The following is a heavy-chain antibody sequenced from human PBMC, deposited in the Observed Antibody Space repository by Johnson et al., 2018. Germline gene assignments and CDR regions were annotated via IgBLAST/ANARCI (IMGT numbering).Heavy chain of an antibody. CDR1: RLPFSTYS. CDR2: ISYDGDNK. Sequence: QVQLVQSGGGVVQPGRSLRLSCAASRLPFSTYSMHWVRQAPAKGLEWVAVISYDGDNKYYVDSVKGRFTISRDNSKNTLYLQMNSLRTEDTAIYYCANLLYFGVSGTFDFLGQGTMVTVSS. J-gene: IGHJ3*01. V-gene: IGHV3-30-3*01. CDR3: ANLLYFGVSGTFDF. D-gene: IGHD3-10*01.